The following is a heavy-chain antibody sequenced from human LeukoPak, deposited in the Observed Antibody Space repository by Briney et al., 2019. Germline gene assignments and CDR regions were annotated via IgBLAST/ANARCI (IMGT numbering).Heavy chain of an antibody. CDR1: GGTFSSYA. CDR2: IIPIFATA. Sequence: SVKVSCKASGGTFSSYAISWVRQAPGQGLEWMGGIIPIFATANYAQKFQGRVTITADESTSTAYMELSSLRSEDTAVYYCASWDLVDTAMADAFDIWGQGTMVTVSS. J-gene: IGHJ3*02. V-gene: IGHV1-69*01. D-gene: IGHD5-18*01. CDR3: ASWDLVDTAMADAFDI.